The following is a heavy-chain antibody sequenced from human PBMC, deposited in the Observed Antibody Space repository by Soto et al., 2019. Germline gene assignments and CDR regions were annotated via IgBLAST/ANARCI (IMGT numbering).Heavy chain of an antibody. D-gene: IGHD1-26*01. Sequence: GGSLRLSCAASGFTFSSYSMNWVRQAPGKGLEWVSIILYDESDQYYSDSVKGRFTISRDNSKNTLYLQMHSLTTEDTAVYYCAKDGTHLWSKQYYFDSWGQGALVTVSS. CDR2: ILYDESDQ. CDR1: GFTFSSYS. J-gene: IGHJ4*02. V-gene: IGHV3-30*18. CDR3: AKDGTHLWSKQYYFDS.